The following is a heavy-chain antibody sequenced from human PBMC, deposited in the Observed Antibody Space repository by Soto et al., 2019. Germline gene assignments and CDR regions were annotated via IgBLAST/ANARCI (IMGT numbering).Heavy chain of an antibody. CDR2: IWYDGSNK. D-gene: IGHD6-19*01. J-gene: IGHJ1*01. CDR3: ARDAKGWIAVAGIYFQH. V-gene: IGHV3-33*01. Sequence: QVQLVESGGGVVQPGRSLRLSCAASGFTFSSYGMHWVRQAPGKGLEWVAVIWYDGSNKYYADSVKGRFTISRDNSKNTLYLQMNSLRAEDTAVYYCARDAKGWIAVAGIYFQHWGQGTLVTVSS. CDR1: GFTFSSYG.